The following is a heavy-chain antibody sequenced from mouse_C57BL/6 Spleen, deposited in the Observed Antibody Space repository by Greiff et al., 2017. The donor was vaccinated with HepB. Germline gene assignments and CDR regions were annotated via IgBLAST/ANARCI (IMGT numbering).Heavy chain of an antibody. CDR3: TSFYFDY. J-gene: IGHJ2*01. CDR2: IDPETGGT. Sequence: QVQLQQSGAELVRPGASVTLSFKASGYTFTDYEMHWVKQTPVHGLEWIGAIDPETGGTAYNQKFKGKAILTADKSSSTAYMELRSLTSEDSAVYYCTSFYFDYWGQGTTLTVSS. V-gene: IGHV1-15*01. CDR1: GYTFTDYE.